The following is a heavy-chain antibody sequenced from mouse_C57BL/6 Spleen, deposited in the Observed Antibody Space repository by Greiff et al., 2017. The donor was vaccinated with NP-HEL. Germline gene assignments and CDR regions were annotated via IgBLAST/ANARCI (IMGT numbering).Heavy chain of an antibody. Sequence: EVKLQESGAELVRPGASVKLSCTASGFNIKDYYMHWVKQRPEQGLEWIGRIDPEDGDTEYAPKFQGKATMTADTSSNTAYLQLSSLTAEDTADYYCTRITTVVGDWYFDVWGTGTTVTVSS. D-gene: IGHD1-1*01. CDR1: GFNIKDYY. J-gene: IGHJ1*03. CDR2: IDPEDGDT. CDR3: TRITTVVGDWYFDV. V-gene: IGHV14-1*01.